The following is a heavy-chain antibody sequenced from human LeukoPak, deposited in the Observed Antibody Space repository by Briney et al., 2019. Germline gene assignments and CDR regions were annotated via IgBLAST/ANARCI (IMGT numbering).Heavy chain of an antibody. CDR1: GYTFTSYD. J-gene: IGHJ4*02. CDR2: MNPNSGNT. D-gene: IGHD2-2*01. V-gene: IGHV1-8*03. CDR3: ARSPGIVVVPAAPYYFDY. Sequence: GASVKVSCKASGYTFTSYDINWVRQATGQGLEWMGWMNPNSGNTGYAQKFQGRVTITRNTSISTAYMELSSLRSEDTAVYYCARSPGIVVVPAAPYYFDYWGQGTLVTVSS.